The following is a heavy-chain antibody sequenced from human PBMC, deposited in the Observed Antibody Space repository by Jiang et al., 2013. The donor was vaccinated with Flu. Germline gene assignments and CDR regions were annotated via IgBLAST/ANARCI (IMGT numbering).Heavy chain of an antibody. V-gene: IGHV4-39*07. J-gene: IGHJ4*02. Sequence: GSGLVKPSETLSLTCTVSGGSIISSIYYWGWIRQPPGKGLEWIGSIYYAGSTYYNPSLKSRVTLSVDMSTNQFSLELNSVTAADTAVYYCARGPFIYKTNYFHFDYWGQGTLVTVSS. CDR1: GGSIISSIYY. D-gene: IGHD2/OR15-2a*01. CDR3: ARGPFIYKTNYFHFDY. CDR2: IYYAGST.